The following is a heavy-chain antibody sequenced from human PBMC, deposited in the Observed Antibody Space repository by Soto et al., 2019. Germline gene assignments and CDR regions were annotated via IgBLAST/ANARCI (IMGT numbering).Heavy chain of an antibody. CDR3: ARLAGSRTIYDS. CDR2: IKPDGSDR. J-gene: IGHJ4*02. D-gene: IGHD2-21*01. CDR1: GCTFSNHW. Sequence: WGPLRLPWAAPGCTFSNHWKSLVRPAPGKGLEWVASIKPDGSDRYYVDSVKGRFTISRDNAKSSLYLEMNSLSVEDTAVFYCARLAGSRTIYDSWGQGALVTVSS. V-gene: IGHV3-7*01.